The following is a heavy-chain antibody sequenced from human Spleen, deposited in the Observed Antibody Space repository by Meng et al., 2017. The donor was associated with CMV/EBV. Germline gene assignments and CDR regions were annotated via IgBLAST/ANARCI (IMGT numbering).Heavy chain of an antibody. CDR1: GFIFSDHY. D-gene: IGHD1-1*01. Sequence: GESLKISCAASGFIFSDHYMDWVRQAPGKGLEWVGRSRNKANRYTTEYAASVKGRFTISRDESKNSLYLQMNSLKTEDTAVFYWLRGYNSFDSWGQGTLVTVSS. CDR3: LRGYNSFDS. J-gene: IGHJ4*02. CDR2: SRNKANRYTT. V-gene: IGHV3-72*01.